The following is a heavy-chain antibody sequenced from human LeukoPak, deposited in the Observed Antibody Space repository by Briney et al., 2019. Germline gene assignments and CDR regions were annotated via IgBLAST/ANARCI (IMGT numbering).Heavy chain of an antibody. CDR2: ISWNSGTI. D-gene: IGHD3-22*01. CDR3: AKAASSGYFDY. J-gene: IGHJ4*02. Sequence: PGGSLRLSCAASGFTFDDYAMHWVRQAPGKGLEWDAGISWNSGTIGYADSVKGRFVISRDNAKNSLYLQMNSLRAEDMALYYCAKAASSGYFDYWGQGTLVTVSS. V-gene: IGHV3-9*03. CDR1: GFTFDDYA.